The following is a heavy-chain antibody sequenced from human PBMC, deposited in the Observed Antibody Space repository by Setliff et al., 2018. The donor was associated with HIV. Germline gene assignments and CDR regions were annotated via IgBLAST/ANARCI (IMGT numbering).Heavy chain of an antibody. CDR2: ISGYNGNT. V-gene: IGHV1-18*01. CDR3: ATKVYCTNGVCLDAFDL. D-gene: IGHD2-8*01. Sequence: GASVKVSCKASGGTFSSYAISWVRQAPGQGLEWMGWISGYNGNTNYAQKFQGRVTMTRDTSISSAYMELSRLKSDDTAVYYCATKVYCTNGVCLDAFDLWGQGTMVTVSS. CDR1: GGTFSSYA. J-gene: IGHJ3*01.